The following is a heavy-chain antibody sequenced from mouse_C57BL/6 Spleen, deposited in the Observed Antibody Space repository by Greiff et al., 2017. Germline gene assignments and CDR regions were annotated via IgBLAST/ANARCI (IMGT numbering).Heavy chain of an antibody. J-gene: IGHJ4*01. V-gene: IGHV5-17*01. Sequence: EVQLVESGGGLVKPGGSLKLSCAASGFTFSDYGMHWVRQAPEKGLEWVAYISSGSSTIYYADTVKGRFIISRDNAKNTLFLQMTSLRSDDTAMYYCARDFYYAMDYWGQGTSVTVSS. CDR2: ISSGSSTI. CDR1: GFTFSDYG. CDR3: ARDFYYAMDY.